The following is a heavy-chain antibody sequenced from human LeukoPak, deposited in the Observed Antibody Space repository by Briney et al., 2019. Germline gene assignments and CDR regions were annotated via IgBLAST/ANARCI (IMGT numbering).Heavy chain of an antibody. Sequence: GSLRLSCAASGFTFSTYGMHWVRQAPGKGLEWVAVISYDGSNEYYADSVKGRFTISRDNSKNTLYLQMNNLRAEDTAVYYCATPSSTMIVVDIGDYWGQGTLVTVSS. CDR3: ATPSSTMIVVDIGDY. J-gene: IGHJ4*02. D-gene: IGHD3-22*01. V-gene: IGHV3-30*03. CDR2: ISYDGSNE. CDR1: GFTFSTYG.